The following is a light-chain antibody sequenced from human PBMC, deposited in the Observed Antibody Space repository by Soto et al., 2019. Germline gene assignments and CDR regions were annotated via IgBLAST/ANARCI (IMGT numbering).Light chain of an antibody. Sequence: QSVLTLPRSVSGSPGQSVTISCTGTSSDVGRYNYVSWYQHHPGTAPKVMIYDVSERPSGVPDRFSGSKSGNTASLTISGLQAEDEADYYCCSYAGSPRFVFGTGTKLTVL. CDR2: DVS. CDR1: SSDVGRYNY. CDR3: CSYAGSPRFV. J-gene: IGLJ1*01. V-gene: IGLV2-11*01.